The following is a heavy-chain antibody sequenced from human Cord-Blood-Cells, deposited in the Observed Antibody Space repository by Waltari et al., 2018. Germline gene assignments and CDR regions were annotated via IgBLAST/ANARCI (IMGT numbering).Heavy chain of an antibody. D-gene: IGHD2-15*01. J-gene: IGHJ3*02. V-gene: IGHV4-59*01. CDR1: GGPISSYY. Sequence: QVQLQESGPGLVKPSETLSLTCTVSGGPISSYYWSWIRQPPGKGLEWIGYIYYSGSTNYNPSLKSRVTISVDTSKNQFSLKLSSVTAADTAVYYCARVVVVAATRAFDIWGQGTMVTVSS. CDR2: IYYSGST. CDR3: ARVVVVAATRAFDI.